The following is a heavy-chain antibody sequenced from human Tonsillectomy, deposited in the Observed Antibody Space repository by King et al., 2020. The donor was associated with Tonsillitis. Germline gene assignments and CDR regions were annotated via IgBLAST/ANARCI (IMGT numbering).Heavy chain of an antibody. CDR2: ISSSSTYT. J-gene: IGHJ4*02. CDR3: AREGAARPADY. V-gene: IGHV3-11*06. CDR1: GFTFSDYY. D-gene: IGHD6-6*01. Sequence: VQLVESGGGLVKPGGSLRLSCAASGFTFSDYYMSWIRQAPGKGLEWVSYISSSSTYTNHADSVKGRFTISRDNAKKSLFLQMNSLRAEDTAVYYCAREGAARPADYWGQGTLVTVSS.